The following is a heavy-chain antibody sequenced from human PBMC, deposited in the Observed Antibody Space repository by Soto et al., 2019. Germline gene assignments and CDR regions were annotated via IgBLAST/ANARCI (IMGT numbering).Heavy chain of an antibody. V-gene: IGHV1-69*06. D-gene: IGHD2-2*02. CDR1: GSRFSNYV. J-gene: IGHJ4*02. Sequence: SVKVSCKVSGSRFSNYVISWVRQAPGHGLEWLGRIIPIFNSTKYAQNFQGRVTITADRSTSTASLELSSLRSDDTAVYYCAREGRGKKAGYNGLVSLGYWGQGTLVTVSS. CDR3: AREGRGKKAGYNGLVSLGY. CDR2: IIPIFNST.